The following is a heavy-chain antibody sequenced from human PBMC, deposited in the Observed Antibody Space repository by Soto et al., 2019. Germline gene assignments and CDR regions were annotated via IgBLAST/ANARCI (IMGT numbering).Heavy chain of an antibody. Sequence: SETLSLTCTVSGGSISSYYWSWIRQPPGKGLEWIGYIYYSGSTNYNPSLKSRVTISVDTSKNQFSLKLSSVTAADTAVYYCASWVPYYDILTGHFDYWAREPWSPSPQ. CDR3: ASWVPYYDILTGHFDY. J-gene: IGHJ4*02. CDR1: GGSISSYY. V-gene: IGHV4-59*01. CDR2: IYYSGST. D-gene: IGHD3-9*01.